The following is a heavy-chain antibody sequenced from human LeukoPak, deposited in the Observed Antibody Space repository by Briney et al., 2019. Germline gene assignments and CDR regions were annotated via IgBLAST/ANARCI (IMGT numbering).Heavy chain of an antibody. CDR3: AKKAHYDAYAKYFDY. D-gene: IGHD4-17*01. J-gene: IGHJ4*02. CDR1: GFTFSNYA. Sequence: WGSLRLSCAASGFTFSNYAMTWVRQDPGKGLEWVSILSDSGVYTYYADSVKGRFTISRDNSNNMLYLQMNSLRTEDTAVYYCAKKAHYDAYAKYFDYWGQGTLVTVSS. V-gene: IGHV3-23*01. CDR2: LSDSGVYT.